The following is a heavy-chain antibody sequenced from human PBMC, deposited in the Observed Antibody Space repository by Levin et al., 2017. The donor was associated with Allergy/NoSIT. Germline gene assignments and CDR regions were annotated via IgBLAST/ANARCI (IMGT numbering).Heavy chain of an antibody. J-gene: IGHJ5*02. Sequence: GESLKISCAASGFTFSSYSMNWVRQAPGKGLEWVSSISSSSSYIYYADSVKGRFTISRDNAKNSLYLQMNSLRAEDTAVYYCARGTTKSNWFDPWGQGTLVTVSS. CDR3: ARGTTKSNWFDP. CDR1: GFTFSSYS. V-gene: IGHV3-21*01. D-gene: IGHD2/OR15-2a*01. CDR2: ISSSSSYI.